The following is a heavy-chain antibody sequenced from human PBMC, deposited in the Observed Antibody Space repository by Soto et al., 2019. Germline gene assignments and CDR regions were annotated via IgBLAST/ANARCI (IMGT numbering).Heavy chain of an antibody. J-gene: IGHJ2*01. Sequence: SETLSLTCTVSGGSISSGDYYWSWIRQPPGKGLEWIGYIYYSGSTYYNPSLKSRVTISVDTSKNQFSLKLSSVTAADTAVYYCARGSITMVRGAPYDWYFDLWGRGTLVTVSS. CDR3: ARGSITMVRGAPYDWYFDL. CDR2: IYYSGST. CDR1: GGSISSGDYY. V-gene: IGHV4-30-4*01. D-gene: IGHD3-10*01.